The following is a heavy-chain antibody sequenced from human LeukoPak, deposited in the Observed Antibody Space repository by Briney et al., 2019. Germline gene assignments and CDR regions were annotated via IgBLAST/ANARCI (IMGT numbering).Heavy chain of an antibody. Sequence: GGSLRLSCAASGFTFDDYGMNWVRQVPGKGLEWVSGINWNGGSTGYADSVKGRFTISRDNAKNSLYLQMNSLRVEDTALYYCARQYNRNKWYFDLWGRGTLVTVSS. CDR1: GFTFDDYG. D-gene: IGHD1-14*01. J-gene: IGHJ2*01. CDR3: ARQYNRNKWYFDL. V-gene: IGHV3-20*04. CDR2: INWNGGST.